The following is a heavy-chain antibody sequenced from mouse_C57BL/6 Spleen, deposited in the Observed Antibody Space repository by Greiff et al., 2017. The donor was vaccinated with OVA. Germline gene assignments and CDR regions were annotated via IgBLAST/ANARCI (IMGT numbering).Heavy chain of an antibody. CDR2: IDPSDSDT. V-gene: IGHV1-52*01. D-gene: IGHD1-1*01. CDR3: ARADYYGSSDVGY. J-gene: IGHJ2*01. CDR1: GYTFTSYW. Sequence: QVQLQQPGAELVRPGSSVKLSCKASGYTFTSYWMHWVKQRPIQGLEWIGNIDPSDSDTHYNQKFKDKATLTVDKSSSTAYMQLSRLTSEDSAVYYCARADYYGSSDVGYWGQGTTLTVSS.